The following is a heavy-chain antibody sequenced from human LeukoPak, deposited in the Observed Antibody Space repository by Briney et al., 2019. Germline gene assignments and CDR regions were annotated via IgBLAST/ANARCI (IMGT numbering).Heavy chain of an antibody. J-gene: IGHJ4*02. CDR1: GFTFSSYS. CDR2: ISSSSSYI. D-gene: IGHD5-18*01. Sequence: GGSLRPSCAASGFTFSSYSMNWVRQAPGKGLEWVSSISSSSSYIYYADSVKGRFTISRDNAKNSLYLQMNSLRAEDTAVYYCARDSGYSYGYVGYWGQGTLVTVSS. CDR3: ARDSGYSYGYVGY. V-gene: IGHV3-21*01.